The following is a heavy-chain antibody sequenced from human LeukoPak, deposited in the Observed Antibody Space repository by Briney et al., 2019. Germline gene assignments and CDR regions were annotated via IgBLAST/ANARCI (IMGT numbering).Heavy chain of an antibody. Sequence: PSETLSLTCTVSGGSISSYYWSWIRQPPGKGLEWIGYIYYSGSTNYNPSLKSRVTISVDTSKNQFSLKLSSVTAADTAVYYCARGPRTKARVRYFDKDPKYYFDYWGQGTLVTVSS. CDR3: ARGPRTKARVRYFDKDPKYYFDY. J-gene: IGHJ4*02. CDR2: IYYSGST. D-gene: IGHD3-9*01. CDR1: GGSISSYY. V-gene: IGHV4-59*12.